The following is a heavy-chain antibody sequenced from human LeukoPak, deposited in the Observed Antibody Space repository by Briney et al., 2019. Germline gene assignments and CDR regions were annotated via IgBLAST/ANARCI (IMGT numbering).Heavy chain of an antibody. CDR2: MKSRGSGGTT. J-gene: IGHJ6*02. CDR3: AWDWTYCFDMAV. V-gene: IGHV3-15*01. Sequence: PGGSLRLSCAASGFTFSSYSMNWVRQAPGKGLEWVGRMKSRGSGGTTDYAAPVKGRFTISRDDSKNTLFLQMSSLQAEDTAVYYCAWDWTYCFDMAVWGQGTTVTVSS. CDR1: GFTFSSYS. D-gene: IGHD3/OR15-3a*01.